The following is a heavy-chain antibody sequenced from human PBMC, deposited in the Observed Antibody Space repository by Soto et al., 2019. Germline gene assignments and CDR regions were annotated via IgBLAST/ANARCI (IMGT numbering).Heavy chain of an antibody. CDR2: IYYSGST. V-gene: IGHV4-30-4*01. J-gene: IGHJ4*02. Sequence: PSETLSLTCTVSDGSIRSGDYYWSWIRQPPGKGLESIGYIYYSGSTYYNPSLKSRVTISVDTSKNQFSLKLSSVTAADTAVYYFARSLHRGHPLDYRGQGSLDPGSS. CDR3: ARSLHRGHPLDY. CDR1: DGSIRSGDYY.